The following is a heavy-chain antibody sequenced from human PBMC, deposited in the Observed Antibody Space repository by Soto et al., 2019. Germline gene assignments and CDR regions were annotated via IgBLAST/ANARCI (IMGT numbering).Heavy chain of an antibody. V-gene: IGHV6-1*01. CDR1: GDSVSSNSVA. J-gene: IGHJ4*02. CDR3: ARDLIAVAEHLDY. D-gene: IGHD6-19*01. Sequence: PSQTLSLTCAISGDSVSSNSVAWEWIRQAPSRGLEWLGRTYYRSKWYNDYAVSVKSRITINPDTSKNQFSLQLNSVTPEDTAVYYCARDLIAVAEHLDYWGQGTQVTVSS. CDR2: TYYRSKWYN.